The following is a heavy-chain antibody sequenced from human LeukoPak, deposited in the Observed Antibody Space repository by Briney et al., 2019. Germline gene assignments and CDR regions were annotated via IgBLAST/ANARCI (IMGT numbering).Heavy chain of an antibody. CDR3: ATDLLAVAATSFDY. Sequence: GGSLRLSCAASGFTFSNYWMSWVRQAPGKGLEWVGRIKSKSDGGTTDYAAPVKGRFTISRDDSKNTLFLQMNSLKTEDTAVYYCATDLLAVAATSFDYWGQGTLVTVSS. J-gene: IGHJ4*02. CDR1: GFTFSNYW. CDR2: IKSKSDGGTT. D-gene: IGHD2-15*01. V-gene: IGHV3-15*01.